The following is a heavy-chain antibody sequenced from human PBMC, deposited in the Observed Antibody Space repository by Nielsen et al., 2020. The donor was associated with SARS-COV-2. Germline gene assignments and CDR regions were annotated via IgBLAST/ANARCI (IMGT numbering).Heavy chain of an antibody. J-gene: IGHJ6*02. CDR1: GGSVSSGSYY. Sequence: SETLSLTCTVSGGSVSSGSYYWSWIRQPPGKGLEWIGYIYYSGSTYYNPSLKSRVTISVDTSKNQFSLKLSSVTAADTAVYYCARDIRLPSAAAQTYYYYGMDVWGQGTTVTVSS. CDR2: IYYSGST. V-gene: IGHV4-61*01. D-gene: IGHD6-13*01. CDR3: ARDIRLPSAAAQTYYYYGMDV.